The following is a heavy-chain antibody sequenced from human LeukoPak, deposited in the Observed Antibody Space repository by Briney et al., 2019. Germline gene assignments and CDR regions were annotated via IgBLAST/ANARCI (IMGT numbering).Heavy chain of an antibody. CDR3: ARPSGNCGGDCYRLSY. J-gene: IGHJ4*02. V-gene: IGHV1-8*01. Sequence: GASVKVSCKASGCNFTSYDINWVRQATGQGLEWMGWMNPNSGNTGYAQKFQGRLTMTRNTSISTAYMELSSLTSEETAVYYCARPSGNCGGDCYRLSYWGQGALVTVSS. CDR2: MNPNSGNT. CDR1: GCNFTSYD. D-gene: IGHD2-21*02.